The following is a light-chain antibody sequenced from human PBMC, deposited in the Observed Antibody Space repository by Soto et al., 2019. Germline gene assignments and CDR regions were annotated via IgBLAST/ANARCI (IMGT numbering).Light chain of an antibody. CDR2: GAS. J-gene: IGKJ2*01. CDR1: QSVSSN. Sequence: EIVMTQSPATLSVSPGERATLSCRASQSVSSNLAWYQQKPGQAPRLLIYGASIRATGIPARFSGSGSGTEFTLTISSLQSEDFAVYYCQQYNNWTLTFGQGTKLEIK. CDR3: QQYNNWTLT. V-gene: IGKV3-15*01.